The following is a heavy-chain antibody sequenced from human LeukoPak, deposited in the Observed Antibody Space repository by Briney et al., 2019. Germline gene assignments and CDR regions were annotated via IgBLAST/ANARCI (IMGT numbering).Heavy chain of an antibody. D-gene: IGHD3-10*01. V-gene: IGHV1-18*01. CDR2: ISAYNGGT. CDR3: ARDQLRYYGSGSYYSDMDV. Sequence: ASVRVSCKASGYTFTGYAVTLVRQAPGQGLEWIGWISAYNGGTNYAQKFQGRVTMTTDTSTTTGYMELRSLKSDDTAVYYCARDQLRYYGSGSYYSDMDVWGQGTTVTVSS. CDR1: GYTFTGYA. J-gene: IGHJ6*02.